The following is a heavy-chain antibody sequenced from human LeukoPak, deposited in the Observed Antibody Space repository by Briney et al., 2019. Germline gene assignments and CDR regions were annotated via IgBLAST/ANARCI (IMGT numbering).Heavy chain of an antibody. CDR1: GGSFSGYY. V-gene: IGHV3-66*04. J-gene: IGHJ4*02. CDR3: ASQLQIDYYDSSGYYPLGY. Sequence: ETLSLTCAVYGGSFSGYYMSWVRQAPGKGLEWVSVIYSGGSTYYADSVKGRFTISRDNSKNTLYLQMNSLRAEDTAVYYCASQLQIDYYDSSGYYPLGYWGQGTLVTVSS. D-gene: IGHD3-22*01. CDR2: IYSGGST.